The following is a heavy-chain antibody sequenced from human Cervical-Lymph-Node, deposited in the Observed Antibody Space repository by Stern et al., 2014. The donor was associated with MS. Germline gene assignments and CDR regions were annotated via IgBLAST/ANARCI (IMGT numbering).Heavy chain of an antibody. CDR2: VSNEGSKQ. CDR3: GRDTCRGGGCYFRY. V-gene: IGHV3-30-3*01. CDR1: GFIFSNYA. Sequence: VQLLESGGGVVQPGRSLRLSCADSGFIFSNYAMHWVRPAPGKGLDWVAFVSNEGSKQFYADSVKGRFTISRDNANNTLYLQMNSLRPEDTAVYYCGRDTCRGGGCYFRYWGQGILITVSS. D-gene: IGHD2-15*01. J-gene: IGHJ4*02.